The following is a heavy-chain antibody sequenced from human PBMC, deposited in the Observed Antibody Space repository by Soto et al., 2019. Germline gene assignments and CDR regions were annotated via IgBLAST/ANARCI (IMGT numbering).Heavy chain of an antibody. Sequence: TGGSLRLSCAASGFTFISYAMSWVLQAPGKGLEWVSAISGSGGSTYYADSVKGRFTISRDNSKNTLYLQMNSLRAEDTAVYYCAKEVAYSSSWHTIDYWGQGTLVTVSS. CDR3: AKEVAYSSSWHTIDY. V-gene: IGHV3-23*01. CDR2: ISGSGGST. CDR1: GFTFISYA. J-gene: IGHJ4*02. D-gene: IGHD6-13*01.